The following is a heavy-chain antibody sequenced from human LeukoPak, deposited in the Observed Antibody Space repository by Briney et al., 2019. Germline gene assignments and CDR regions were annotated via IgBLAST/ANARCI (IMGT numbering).Heavy chain of an antibody. Sequence: PWGSLRLSCAASTFTFSSYAMHWVRQAPGKGLEWVTVISSDGSNKYYADSVKGQFTISRDNSKNTLDLQMNSLRAEDTAVYYCARGPSARFFGVAKGAFDIWGQGTMVTVSS. CDR2: ISSDGSNK. J-gene: IGHJ3*02. V-gene: IGHV3-30*04. CDR1: TFTFSSYA. D-gene: IGHD3-3*01. CDR3: ARGPSARFFGVAKGAFDI.